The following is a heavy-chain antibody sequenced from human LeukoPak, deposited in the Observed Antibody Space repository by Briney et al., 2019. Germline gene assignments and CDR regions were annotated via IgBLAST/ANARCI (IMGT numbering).Heavy chain of an antibody. CDR2: IIPIFGTA. Sequence: SVKVSCKASGGTFSGYAISWVRQAPGQGLEWMGGIIPIFGTANYAQKFQGRVTITADESTSTAYMELSSLRSEDTAVYYCARSSAGYSGYDLRWFDPWGQGTLVTVSS. D-gene: IGHD5-12*01. CDR1: GGTFSGYA. V-gene: IGHV1-69*13. CDR3: ARSSAGYSGYDLRWFDP. J-gene: IGHJ5*02.